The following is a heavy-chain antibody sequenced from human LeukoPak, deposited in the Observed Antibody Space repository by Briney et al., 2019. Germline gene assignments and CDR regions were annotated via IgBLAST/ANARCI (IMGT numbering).Heavy chain of an antibody. D-gene: IGHD3-10*01. CDR3: ARAPPYYYGSGSYPLDY. CDR2: ISSSGSTI. V-gene: IGHV3-48*03. CDR1: GFTFSSYE. Sequence: PGGSRRLSCAASGFTFSSYEMNWVRQAPGKGLEWVSYISSSGSTIYYADSVKGRFTISRDNAKNSLYLQMNSLRAEDTAVYYCARAPPYYYGSGSYPLDYWGQGTLVTVSS. J-gene: IGHJ4*02.